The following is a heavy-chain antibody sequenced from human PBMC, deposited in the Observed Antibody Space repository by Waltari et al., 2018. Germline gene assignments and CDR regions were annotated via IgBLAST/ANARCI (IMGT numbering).Heavy chain of an antibody. J-gene: IGHJ4*02. Sequence: QVQLQQWGAGLLKPSETLYLTCAVYGGSFSGYYWSWIRQPPGKGLEWIGEINHSGSTHDDQPLKSRLTISVDTSKNQFSLKLSSVTAADTAVYYCARGLGPLLWFGESLFDYWGQGTLVTFSS. CDR1: GGSFSGYY. CDR2: INHSGST. V-gene: IGHV4-34*01. D-gene: IGHD3-10*01. CDR3: ARGLGPLLWFGESLFDY.